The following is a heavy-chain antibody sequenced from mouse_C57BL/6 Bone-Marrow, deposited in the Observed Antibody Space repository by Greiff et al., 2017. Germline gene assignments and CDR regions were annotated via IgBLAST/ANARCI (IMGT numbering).Heavy chain of an antibody. Sequence: QVQLQQSGAELARPGASVKMSCKASGYTFTSYTMHWVKQRPGQGLEWIGYINPSSGYTKYNQKFKDKATLTADKSSSTAYMQLSSLTSEDSAVYYCARWDYGSSYNYAMDYWGQGTSVTGSS. J-gene: IGHJ4*01. V-gene: IGHV1-4*01. CDR1: GYTFTSYT. CDR2: INPSSGYT. CDR3: ARWDYGSSYNYAMDY. D-gene: IGHD1-1*01.